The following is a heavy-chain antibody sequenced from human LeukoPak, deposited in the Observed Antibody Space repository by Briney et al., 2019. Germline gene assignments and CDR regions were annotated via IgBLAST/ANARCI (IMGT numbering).Heavy chain of an antibody. J-gene: IGHJ4*02. CDR1: GFTFTNAY. Sequence: GGSLRLSCAASGFTFTNAYMSWVRQAPGKGLEWLGRIKIKSDGETTDYAAPVKGRFTISRDDSRNTLYLQMNSLKTEDTAVYYCAVGRVRDYWGRGTLVTVSS. D-gene: IGHD3-3*01. V-gene: IGHV3-15*01. CDR2: IKIKSDGETT. CDR3: AVGRVRDY.